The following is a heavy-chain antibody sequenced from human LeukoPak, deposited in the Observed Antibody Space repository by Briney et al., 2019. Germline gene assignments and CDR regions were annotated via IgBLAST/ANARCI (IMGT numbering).Heavy chain of an antibody. CDR3: AKDRRTYYYGSGSMGAFDY. CDR1: GFTFSSYA. V-gene: IGHV3-23*01. CDR2: ISGSGGST. Sequence: PGGSLRLSCAASGFTFSSYAMSWVRQAPGKGLEWVSAISGSGGSTYYADSVKGRFTISRDNSKNTLYLQMNSLRAEDTTVYYCAKDRRTYYYGSGSMGAFDYWGQGILVTVSS. D-gene: IGHD3-10*01. J-gene: IGHJ4*02.